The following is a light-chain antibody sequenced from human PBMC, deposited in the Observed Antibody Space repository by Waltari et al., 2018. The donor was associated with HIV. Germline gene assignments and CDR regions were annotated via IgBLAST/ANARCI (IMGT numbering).Light chain of an antibody. CDR2: WAS. V-gene: IGKV4-1*01. J-gene: IGKJ2*01. CDR1: QSVLYSSNNKNY. CDR3: QQYYSTPDT. Sequence: DIVMTQSPDSLAVSLGERATINCKSSQSVLYSSNNKNYLTWYQQKPGQPPKLLISWASTRESGVPDRFSGSESGTDFTLTISSLQAEDVAVYYCQQYYSTPDTFGQGTKLEIK.